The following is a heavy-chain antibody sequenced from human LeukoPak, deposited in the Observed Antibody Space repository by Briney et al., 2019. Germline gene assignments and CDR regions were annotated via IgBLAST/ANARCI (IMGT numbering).Heavy chain of an antibody. CDR3: AREGIQLWLDLSY. D-gene: IGHD5-18*01. J-gene: IGHJ4*02. V-gene: IGHV1-18*01. CDR2: ISAYNRNT. Sequence: PSVKVFCKASGYTFTSYGISWVRQAPGQGLEWMGWISAYNRNTHYAQKLQGRVTMTTDTSTSTAYMELRSLRSGDTAVYYCAREGIQLWLDLSYWGQGTLVTVSS. CDR1: GYTFTSYG.